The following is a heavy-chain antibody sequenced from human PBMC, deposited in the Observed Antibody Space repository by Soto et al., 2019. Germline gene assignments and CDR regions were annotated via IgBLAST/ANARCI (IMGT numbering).Heavy chain of an antibody. D-gene: IGHD1-1*01. J-gene: IGHJ4*02. V-gene: IGHV3-23*01. CDR1: GFPLNTMA. CDR2: ISGSGGST. CDR3: ATSAHELWTFL. Sequence: GGSLRLSCAGSGFPLNTMAMSWAGQAQGKGLGWVSTISGSGGSTYYADSVKGRFTISRDNSKNTLSLQMNSLRAEDTAVYYCATSAHELWTFLWGQGTLVTVSS.